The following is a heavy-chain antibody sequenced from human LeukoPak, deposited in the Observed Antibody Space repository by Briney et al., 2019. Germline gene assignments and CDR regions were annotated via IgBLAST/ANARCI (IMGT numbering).Heavy chain of an antibody. Sequence: GESLKISCKGSGYSFTTYWIGWVRQMPGRGLEWMGIIYPGDSDTRYSPSFQGQVTISADKSISTAYLQWSSLKASDTAMYYCARQFRDSSGYYSYYFNYWGQGTLVTVSS. D-gene: IGHD3-22*01. CDR2: IYPGDSDT. CDR1: GYSFTTYW. V-gene: IGHV5-51*01. CDR3: ARQFRDSSGYYSYYFNY. J-gene: IGHJ4*02.